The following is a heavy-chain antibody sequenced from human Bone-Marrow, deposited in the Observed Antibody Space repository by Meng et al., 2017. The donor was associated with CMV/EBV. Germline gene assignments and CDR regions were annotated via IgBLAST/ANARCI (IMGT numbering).Heavy chain of an antibody. CDR1: GFTFDDYA. V-gene: IGHV3-9*01. CDR3: AKARSTSTYYFDY. D-gene: IGHD2-2*01. CDR2: ISWNSGSI. Sequence: SLKISCAASGFTFDDYAMHWVRQAPGKGLEWVSGISWNSGSIGYADSVKGRFTISRDNSKNTLYLQMNSLRAEDTAVYYCAKARSTSTYYFDYWGQGTLVTVSS. J-gene: IGHJ4*02.